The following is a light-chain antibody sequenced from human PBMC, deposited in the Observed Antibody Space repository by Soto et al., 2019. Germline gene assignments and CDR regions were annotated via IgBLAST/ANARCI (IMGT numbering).Light chain of an antibody. CDR2: GAS. V-gene: IGKV3-20*01. J-gene: IGKJ4*02. Sequence: EIVLTQSPGTLSLSPGERATLSCRASQSVSSSYFAWYQQKPGQAPRLLIHGASNRATGIPDRFSGRGSGTDFTLTISRLEPEDFAVYYCQQYESFPLTFGGGTKVDIK. CDR1: QSVSSSY. CDR3: QQYESFPLT.